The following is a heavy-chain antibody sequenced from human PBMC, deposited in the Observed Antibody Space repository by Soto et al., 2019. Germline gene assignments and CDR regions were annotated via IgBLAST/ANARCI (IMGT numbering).Heavy chain of an antibody. D-gene: IGHD6-6*01. Sequence: GGSLRLSCAASGFTFSSYGMHWVRQAPGKGLEWVSAIFYDGSNKYYTDSVKGRFTISRDNSKNTVYLQMNSLRVEDTALYSCAKVIVLGASTIEFWGPGTLVTVSS. CDR1: GFTFSSYG. CDR3: AKVIVLGASTIEF. J-gene: IGHJ4*02. CDR2: IFYDGSNK. V-gene: IGHV3-33*06.